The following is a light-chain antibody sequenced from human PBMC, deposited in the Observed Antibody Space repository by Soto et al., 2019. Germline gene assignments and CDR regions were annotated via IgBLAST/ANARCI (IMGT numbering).Light chain of an antibody. J-gene: IGKJ5*01. CDR3: QQRNIWPPVT. V-gene: IGKV3-11*01. CDR1: PSVTNY. Sequence: EIVLTQSPATLPLSPGERATLSCRASPSVTNYLAWYQQKPGQPPRLLIYGAFNRAAGIPARFSGSGSGTDFILTISSLEPEDSAVYYCQQRNIWPPVTFGQGTRLEMK. CDR2: GAF.